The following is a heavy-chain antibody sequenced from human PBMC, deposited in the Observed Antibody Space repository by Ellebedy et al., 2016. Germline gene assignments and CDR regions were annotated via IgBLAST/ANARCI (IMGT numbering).Heavy chain of an antibody. CDR3: REGHYSDV. CDR1: GFTFKDFF. J-gene: IGHJ1*01. CDR2: ISGGDDAT. D-gene: IGHD3-22*01. V-gene: IGHV3-23*01. Sequence: GGSLRLXCAAAGFTFKDFFMSWVRQAPGKRLEWVSTISGGDDATYFADSVKGRFTISRDNSRNILYLHMNSLRVDDTAKYYWREGHYSDVWGQGTLVTVSS.